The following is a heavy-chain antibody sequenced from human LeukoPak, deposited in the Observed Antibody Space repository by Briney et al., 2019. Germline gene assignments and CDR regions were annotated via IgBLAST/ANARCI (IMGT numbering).Heavy chain of an antibody. D-gene: IGHD3-16*01. V-gene: IGHV3-23*01. Sequence: GGSLRLSCAASGFTFSTYAMSWVRQAPGKGLEWVSSISGSGNSTYYADSVKGRFTISRDNSKNTLYLQMNSLRAEDTAVYYCARDGGSGVAFDIWGQGTMVTVSS. J-gene: IGHJ3*02. CDR2: ISGSGNST. CDR3: ARDGGSGVAFDI. CDR1: GFTFSTYA.